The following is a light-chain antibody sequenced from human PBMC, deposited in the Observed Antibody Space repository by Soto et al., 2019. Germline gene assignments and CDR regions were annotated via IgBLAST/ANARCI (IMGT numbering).Light chain of an antibody. CDR3: QQYNSS. V-gene: IGKV1-5*01. CDR2: DAS. CDR1: QSISSW. J-gene: IGKJ1*01. Sequence: DIQMTQSPSTLPASVGDRVTITCRASQSISSWLAWYQQKAGNAPKLLIYDASSLESGVPSRFSGSASGTEFTLTISSQQPDDFATYYCQQYNSSFGQGTKVDIK.